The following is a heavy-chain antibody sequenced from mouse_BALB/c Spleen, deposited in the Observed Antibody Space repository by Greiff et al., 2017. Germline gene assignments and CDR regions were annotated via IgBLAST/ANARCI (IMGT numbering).Heavy chain of an antibody. D-gene: IGHD1-1*01. CDR1: GFTFTDYY. J-gene: IGHJ2*01. V-gene: IGHV7-3*02. CDR3: ARSYYDYFDY. Sequence: EVKVVESGGGLVQPGGSLRLSCATSGFTFTDYYMSWVRQPPGKALEWLGFIRNKANGYTTEYSASVQGRCTISRDNSQSILYLLMNTLRAEDSATYYCARSYYDYFDYWGQGTTLTVSA. CDR2: IRNKANGYTT.